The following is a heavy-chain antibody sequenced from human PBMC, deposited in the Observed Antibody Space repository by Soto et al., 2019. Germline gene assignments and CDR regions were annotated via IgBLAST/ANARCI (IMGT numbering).Heavy chain of an antibody. J-gene: IGHJ4*02. Sequence: QVQLVQSGAEVKKPGASVKVSCKAAGYTFTGHFLHWVRQAPGQGLEWMGWINPNSGGTNFALKFQGWVTLTRETSISTAYMELRRLKSADTAVFYCARGAFSYASGGPITFDYWGQGTLVTVSS. V-gene: IGHV1-2*04. D-gene: IGHD3-22*01. CDR3: ARGAFSYASGGPITFDY. CDR2: INPNSGGT. CDR1: GYTFTGHF.